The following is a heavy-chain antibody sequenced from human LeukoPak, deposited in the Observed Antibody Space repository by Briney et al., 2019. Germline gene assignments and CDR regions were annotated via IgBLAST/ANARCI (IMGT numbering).Heavy chain of an antibody. CDR3: ARWSGDSSGYYLFDY. CDR1: GYTFTSYY. V-gene: IGHV1-46*01. CDR2: INPSGGST. D-gene: IGHD3-22*01. J-gene: IGHJ4*02. Sequence: ASVKVSCKASGYTFTSYYMHWVRQAPVQGLEWMGIINPSGGSTSCAQKFQGRVTMTRDTSTSTVYMELSSLRSEDTAVYYCARWSGDSSGYYLFDYWGQGTLVTVSS.